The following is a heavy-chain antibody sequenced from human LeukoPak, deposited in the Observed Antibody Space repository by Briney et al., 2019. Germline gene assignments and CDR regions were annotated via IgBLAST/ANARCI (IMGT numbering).Heavy chain of an antibody. CDR3: ARDRAALDI. CDR1: EFIFSSYW. Sequence: PGGSLRLSCAASEFIFSSYWMSWVRQAPGKWLVWASRINSDGSSTSYADSVKGRFTISRDNAKNTLYLQMSSLRAEDTAVYYCARDRAALDIWGQGTMVTVSS. J-gene: IGHJ3*02. V-gene: IGHV3-74*01. CDR2: INSDGSST.